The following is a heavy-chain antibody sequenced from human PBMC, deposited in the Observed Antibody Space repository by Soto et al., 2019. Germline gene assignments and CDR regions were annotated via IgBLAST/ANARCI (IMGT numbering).Heavy chain of an antibody. CDR1: GFTFSSYA. Sequence: EVQLLESGGGLVQPGGSLRLSCAASGFTFSSYAMSWVRQAPGKGLEWVSTISGSGGSTHYADSVKGRFTISRDNSKNPLYMQMNSLRPEDPAVYYWPNFYCGTSAHTSTIAPWGQGTLVTVAS. CDR3: PNFYCGTSAHTSTIAP. CDR2: ISGSGGST. V-gene: IGHV3-23*01. J-gene: IGHJ5*02. D-gene: IGHD3-10*01.